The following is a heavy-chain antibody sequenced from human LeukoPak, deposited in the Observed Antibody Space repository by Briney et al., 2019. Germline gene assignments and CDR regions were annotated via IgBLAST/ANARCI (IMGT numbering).Heavy chain of an antibody. D-gene: IGHD6-13*01. J-gene: IGHJ5*02. CDR2: INHSGST. V-gene: IGHV4-34*01. CDR1: GGSFSGYY. Sequence: SETLSLTCAVYGGSFSGYYWSWIRQPPGKGLEWIGEINHSGSTNYNPSLKSRVTISVDTSKNQFSLKLSSVTAADTAVYYCARRGPLIAAADRFDPWGQGTLVTVSS. CDR3: ARRGPLIAAADRFDP.